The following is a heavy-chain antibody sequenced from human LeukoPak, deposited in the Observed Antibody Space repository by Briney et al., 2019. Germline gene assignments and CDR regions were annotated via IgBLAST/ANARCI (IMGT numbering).Heavy chain of an antibody. CDR3: ARDSPTTFDY. V-gene: IGHV4-34*01. J-gene: IGHJ4*02. Sequence: SETLSLTCAVYGGSFSGYYWSWIRQPPGKGLEWIGEINHSGSTNYNPSLKSRVTISVDTFKNQFSLKLSSVTAADTAVYYCARDSPTTFDYWGQGTLVTVSS. D-gene: IGHD5-12*01. CDR1: GGSFSGYY. CDR2: INHSGST.